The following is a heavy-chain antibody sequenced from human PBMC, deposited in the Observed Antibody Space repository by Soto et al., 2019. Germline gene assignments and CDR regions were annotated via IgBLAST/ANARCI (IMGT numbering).Heavy chain of an antibody. V-gene: IGHV1-69*13. CDR1: GGTFSSYA. CDR2: IIPIFGTA. Sequence: SVKVSCKASGGTFSSYAISWVRLAPGQGLEWMGGIIPIFGTANYAQKFQGRVTITADESTSTAYMELSSLRSEDTAVYYCASALSPVAPFDYWGQGTLVTVSS. D-gene: IGHD2-21*01. J-gene: IGHJ4*02. CDR3: ASALSPVAPFDY.